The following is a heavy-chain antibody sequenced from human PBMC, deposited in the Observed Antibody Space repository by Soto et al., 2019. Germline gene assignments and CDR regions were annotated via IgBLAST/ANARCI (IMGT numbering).Heavy chain of an antibody. CDR3: ARDTYYYDSSGYTY. Sequence: GGSLRLSCAASGFTFSSYGMHWVRQAPGKGLEWVAVIWYDGSNKYYADSVKGRFTISRDNSKNTLYLQMDSLRAEDTAVYYCARDTYYYDSSGYTYWGQGTLVTVSS. V-gene: IGHV3-33*08. CDR1: GFTFSSYG. CDR2: IWYDGSNK. J-gene: IGHJ4*02. D-gene: IGHD3-22*01.